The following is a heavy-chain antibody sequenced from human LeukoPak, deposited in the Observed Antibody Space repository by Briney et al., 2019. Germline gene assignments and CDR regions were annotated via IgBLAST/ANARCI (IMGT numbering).Heavy chain of an antibody. D-gene: IGHD2-2*01. V-gene: IGHV4-39*07. Sequence: PSEALSLTCTVSGGSISSSSYYWGWIRQPPGKGLEWIGSIYYSGSTYYNPSLKSRVTISVDTSKNQFSLKLSSVTAADTAVYYCARVVVPGAMSDYWGEGTLVTVSS. CDR2: IYYSGST. CDR3: ARVVVPGAMSDY. J-gene: IGHJ4*02. CDR1: GGSISSSSYY.